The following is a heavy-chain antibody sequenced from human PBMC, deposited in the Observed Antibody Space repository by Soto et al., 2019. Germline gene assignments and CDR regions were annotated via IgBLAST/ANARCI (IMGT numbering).Heavy chain of an antibody. J-gene: IGHJ6*02. CDR2: IDWDDDK. Sequence: GSGPTLVNPTQTLTLTCTFSGFSLSTSGMCVSWIRQPPGKALEWLALIDWDDDKYYSTSLKTRLTISKDTSKNQVVLTMTNMDPVDTATYYCARIERYSYGYGWNAYYYYYGMDVWGQGTTVTVSS. CDR1: GFSLSTSGMC. CDR3: ARIERYSYGYGWNAYYYYYGMDV. D-gene: IGHD5-18*01. V-gene: IGHV2-70*01.